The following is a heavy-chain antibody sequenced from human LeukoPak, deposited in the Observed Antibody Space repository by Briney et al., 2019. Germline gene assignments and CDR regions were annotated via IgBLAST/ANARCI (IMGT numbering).Heavy chain of an antibody. Sequence: ASVKVSCKVSGYTLTELSMHWVRQAPGKGLEWMGGFDPEDGETIYAQKFQGRVTMTEDTSTDTAYMELSSLRSEDTAVYYCATGPTYYYDSSGLYYFDYWGQGTLVTVSS. J-gene: IGHJ4*02. D-gene: IGHD3-22*01. CDR3: ATGPTYYYDSSGLYYFDY. V-gene: IGHV1-24*01. CDR2: FDPEDGET. CDR1: GYTLTELS.